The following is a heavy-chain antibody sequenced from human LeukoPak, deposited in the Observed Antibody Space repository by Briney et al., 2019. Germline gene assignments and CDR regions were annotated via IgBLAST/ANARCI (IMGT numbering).Heavy chain of an antibody. V-gene: IGHV4-59*01. D-gene: IGHD4-11*01. J-gene: IGHJ6*03. CDR1: GDSISSYY. CDR2: IYYSGST. CDR3: ARGHSIEPYYYYYYMDV. Sequence: SETLSLTCTVSGDSISSYYCSWIPHPPRKGLEWIGHIYYSGSTSYNPSLKSRVTISLDTSNNQFPLKLRSVTAADTAVYYCARGHSIEPYYYYYYMDVWGKGTTVTVSS.